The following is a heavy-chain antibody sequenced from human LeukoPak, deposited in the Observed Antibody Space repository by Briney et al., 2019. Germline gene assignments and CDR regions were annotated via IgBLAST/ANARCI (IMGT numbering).Heavy chain of an antibody. CDR3: AKDHVGYCSSTSCYKWGHYFDY. CDR2: IWYDGSNK. J-gene: IGHJ4*02. V-gene: IGHV3-33*06. D-gene: IGHD2-2*02. Sequence: GGSLRLSCAASGFTFSSYGMHWVRQAPGKGLEWVAVIWYDGSNKYYADSVKGRFTISRVNSKNTLYLQMNSLRAEDTAVYYCAKDHVGYCSSTSCYKWGHYFDYWGQGTLVTVSS. CDR1: GFTFSSYG.